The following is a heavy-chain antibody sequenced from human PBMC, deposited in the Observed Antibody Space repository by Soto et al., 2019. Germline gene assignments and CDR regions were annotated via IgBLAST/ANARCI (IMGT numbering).Heavy chain of an antibody. CDR3: TRDDSTFFFI. CDR1: EGYSSRSTW. D-gene: IGHD1-26*01. CDR2: IYHSGST. V-gene: IGHV4-4*02. J-gene: IGHJ4*02. Sequence: TFAVVEGYSSRSTWWRWVRQPPGKGLEWIGEIYHSGSTNYNPSLKSRVTISVDKSKNQFSLKLSSVTAADMPVDYCTRDDSTFFFIRGRGTPVTVSS.